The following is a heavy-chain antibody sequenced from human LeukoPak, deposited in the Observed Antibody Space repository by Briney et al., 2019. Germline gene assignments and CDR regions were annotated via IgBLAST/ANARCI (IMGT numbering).Heavy chain of an antibody. V-gene: IGHV3-30*02. D-gene: IGHD3-10*01. CDR2: IRHDGSNE. CDR3: AKEVHPYDSGTYYFDY. J-gene: IGHJ4*02. Sequence: GGSLRLSFFGSGFPFSSYGMHWVRQAAGKGLEWVAFIRHDGSNEYYADSVKGRFTVSRDNSKNTLFLQMNSLRVEEMAVYYCAKEVHPYDSGTYYFDYWGRGTLVTVSS. CDR1: GFPFSSYG.